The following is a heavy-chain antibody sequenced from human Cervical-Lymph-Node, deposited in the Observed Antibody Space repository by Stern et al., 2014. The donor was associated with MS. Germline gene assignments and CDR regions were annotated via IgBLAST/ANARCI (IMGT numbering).Heavy chain of an antibody. CDR2: VPYNGTT. CDR1: GGSISSYY. CDR3: AGSGTYYPDY. Sequence: VQLVQSGPGLVKPSETLSLTCRVSGGSISSYYWNWIPQPPGKGLEWIANVPYNGTTNSHPSLKSPVTILPDPSTNQIFPQLNSVTAADTAVYYCAGSGTYYPDYWGQGILVTVSS. D-gene: IGHD3-3*01. J-gene: IGHJ4*02. V-gene: IGHV4-59*08.